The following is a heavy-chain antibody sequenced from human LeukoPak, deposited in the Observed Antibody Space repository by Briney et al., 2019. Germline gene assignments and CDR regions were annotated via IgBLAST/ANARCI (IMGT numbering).Heavy chain of an antibody. V-gene: IGHV1-18*01. J-gene: IGHJ3*02. CDR1: GYTFTSYG. CDR3: ARERGYYDYVWGSYPDAFDI. Sequence: ASVKVSCKASGYTFTSYGISWVRQAPGQGLEWMGWISAYNGNTNYAQKLQGRVTMTTDTSTSTAYMELRSLRSDDTAVYYCARERGYYDYVWGSYPDAFDIWGQGTMVTVSP. CDR2: ISAYNGNT. D-gene: IGHD3-16*01.